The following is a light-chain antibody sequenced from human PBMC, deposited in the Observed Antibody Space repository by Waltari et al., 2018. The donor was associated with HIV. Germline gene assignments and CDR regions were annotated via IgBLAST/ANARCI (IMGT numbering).Light chain of an antibody. J-gene: IGKJ2*01. CDR3: MQCLEIPHT. CDR2: LGS. V-gene: IGKV2-28*01. CDR1: PSLLHSDGHNF. Sequence: IVVTQSPLSLPVTPGEPATLPCRSGPSLLHSDGHNFLDWYLQKPGQPPHLLIYLGSPRPPGVPTRFTGSGSDTNFILNITRVEADDVGVYLCMQCLEIPHTFGQGTRVEI.